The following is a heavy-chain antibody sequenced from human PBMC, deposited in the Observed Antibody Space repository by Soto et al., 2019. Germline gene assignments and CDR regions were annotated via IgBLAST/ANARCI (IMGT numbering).Heavy chain of an antibody. V-gene: IGHV1-18*01. CDR1: GYTFTSCG. D-gene: IGHD2-8*01. J-gene: IGHJ6*02. CDR2: ISGYNGDT. CDR3: AKNGQPPYYYYGMDV. Sequence: GASVKVCCKASGYTFTSCGISWVRQAPGQGLEWMGWISGYNGDTNYAQKFQGRVTMTVDTSTTTAFMELTSLTSDDRAVYYCAKNGQPPYYYYGMDVWGQGTTVTVSS.